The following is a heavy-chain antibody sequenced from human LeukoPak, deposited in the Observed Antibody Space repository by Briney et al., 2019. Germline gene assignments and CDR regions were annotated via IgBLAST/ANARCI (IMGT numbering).Heavy chain of an antibody. CDR2: ISATGSTI. V-gene: IGHV3-48*04. D-gene: IGHD3-16*01. CDR3: ARDLVGYYFEY. J-gene: IGHJ4*02. Sequence: GGSLRLSCAASGFTFSSYSMNWVRQAPGRGLEWVSYISATGSTIYYADSVKGRFTISRDDAKNSLYLQMNSLRAEDTAVYYCARDLVGYYFEYWGQGTLVTVSS. CDR1: GFTFSSYS.